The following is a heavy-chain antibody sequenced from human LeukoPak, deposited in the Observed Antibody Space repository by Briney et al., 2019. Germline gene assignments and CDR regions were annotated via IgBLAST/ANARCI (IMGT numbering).Heavy chain of an antibody. V-gene: IGHV4-34*01. D-gene: IGHD1-26*01. CDR1: GGSFSGYY. CDR2: INHSGST. J-gene: IGHJ6*03. Sequence: TTSETLSLTCAVYGGSFSGYYWSWIRQPPGKGLEWIGEINHSGSTNYNPSLKSRVTISVDTSKNQFSLKLSSVTAADTAVYYCARERDLLYYYYMDVWGKGTTATVSS. CDR3: ARERDLLYYYYMDV.